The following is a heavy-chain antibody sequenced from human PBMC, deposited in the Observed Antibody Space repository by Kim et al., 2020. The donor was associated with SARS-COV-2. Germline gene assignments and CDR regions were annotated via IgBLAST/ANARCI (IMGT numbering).Heavy chain of an antibody. Sequence: YSPSFQGQVTISADKSISTAYLQWSSRKASDTAMYYCARRLERRGGMDVWGQGTTVNVSS. D-gene: IGHD3-3*01. J-gene: IGHJ6*02. CDR3: ARRLERRGGMDV. V-gene: IGHV5-51*01.